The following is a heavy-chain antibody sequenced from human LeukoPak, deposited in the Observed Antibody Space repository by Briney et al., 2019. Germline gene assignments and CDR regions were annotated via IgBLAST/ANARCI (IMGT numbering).Heavy chain of an antibody. Sequence: PGRSLRLACAASGFTFSSYGMHWVRQAPGKGLEWVAVIWYDGSNKYYADSVKGRFTISRDNSKNTLYLQMNSLRAEDTAVYYCARNLPHWNELVRGDFDIWGQGTMVTVSS. D-gene: IGHD1-1*01. CDR1: GFTFSSYG. CDR3: ARNLPHWNELVRGDFDI. CDR2: IWYDGSNK. J-gene: IGHJ3*02. V-gene: IGHV3-33*01.